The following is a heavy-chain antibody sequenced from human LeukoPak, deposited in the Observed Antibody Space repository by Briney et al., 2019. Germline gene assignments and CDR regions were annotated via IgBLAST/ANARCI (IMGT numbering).Heavy chain of an antibody. J-gene: IGHJ4*02. CDR1: GFTFSSYA. CDR2: IRDGGSNK. CDR3: AKDKGTTVVTPCY. D-gene: IGHD4-23*01. V-gene: IGHV3-30*02. Sequence: PGGSLRLSCAASGFTFSSYAMSWVRQAPGKGREWVALIRDGGSNKYYADSVKGRFTISRDNSKNTLYLQMNSLRAEDTAVYYCAKDKGTTVVTPCYWGQGTLVIVSS.